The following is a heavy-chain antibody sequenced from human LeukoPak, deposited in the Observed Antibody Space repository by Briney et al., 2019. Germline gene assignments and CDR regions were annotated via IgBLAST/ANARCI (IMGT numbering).Heavy chain of an antibody. Sequence: KPSETLSLTCAVSNYPITSDYYWVWIRQPPGRGLEWIGQIFHSGIAHYNPSLKSRVTMSVDTSRSQFSVNLNSVTAADTAVYFCGRAGLGTAYTRFYYYMDVWGKGTTVTVSS. CDR3: GRAGLGTAYTRFYYYMDV. CDR1: NYPITSDYY. D-gene: IGHD6-13*01. J-gene: IGHJ6*03. CDR2: IFHSGIA. V-gene: IGHV4-38-2*01.